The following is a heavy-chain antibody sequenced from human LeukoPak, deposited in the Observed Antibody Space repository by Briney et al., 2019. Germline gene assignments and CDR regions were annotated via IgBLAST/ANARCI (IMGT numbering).Heavy chain of an antibody. Sequence: GASVKVSCKASGYTFTSYGISWVRQAPGQGLEWMGWIRAYNGNTNYAQKLQGRVTMTTDTSTSTAYMELRSLRSDDTAVYYCARDAYCGGDCYSGWFDPWGQGTPVTVSS. CDR3: ARDAYCGGDCYSGWFDP. D-gene: IGHD2-21*02. V-gene: IGHV1-18*01. J-gene: IGHJ5*02. CDR2: IRAYNGNT. CDR1: GYTFTSYG.